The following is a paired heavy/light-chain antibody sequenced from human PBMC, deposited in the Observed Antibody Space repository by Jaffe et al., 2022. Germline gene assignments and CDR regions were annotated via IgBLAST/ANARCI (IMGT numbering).Light chain of an antibody. V-gene: IGKV1-39*01. CDR1: QNIFNY. J-gene: IGKJ2*01. CDR3: QQSYSTLRYT. Sequence: DIQLTQSPASLSASVGDRVTITCRASQNIFNYLNWYQQKPGKAPNLLIYGASSLQSGVPSRFSGSGSGTNFTLTISNLQPEDFVTYYCQQSYSTLRYTFGLGTKLEI. CDR2: GAS.
Heavy chain of an antibody. J-gene: IGHJ4*02. CDR2: IKTKSDGETT. D-gene: IGHD3-10*01. CDR3: TTFLFNTYFDDVFPDY. CDR1: GFTFNNAW. Sequence: EVRLVESGGGLVKPGGSLRLSCATSGFTFNNAWMSWVRQAPGKGLEWVGRIKTKSDGETTDYAAPVKGRFTLSRDDSKNTLFLQMNSLKPEDTAVYYCTTFLFNTYFDDVFPDYWGPGTLVTVSS. V-gene: IGHV3-15*01.